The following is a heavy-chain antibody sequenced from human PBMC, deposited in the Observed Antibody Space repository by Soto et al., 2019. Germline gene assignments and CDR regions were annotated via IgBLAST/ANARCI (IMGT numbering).Heavy chain of an antibody. CDR3: ASRHSSPYFDY. CDR2: IYYSGST. D-gene: IGHD6-13*01. Sequence: QVQLQESGPGLVKPSQTLSLTCTVSGGSISSGDYYWSWIRQPPGKGLEWIGSIYYSGSTYYNPSLKSRVTISVDPSKNQFSLKLNSVTAADTAMYYCASRHSSPYFDYWGQGTLVTVSS. CDR1: GGSISSGDYY. V-gene: IGHV4-30-4*01. J-gene: IGHJ4*02.